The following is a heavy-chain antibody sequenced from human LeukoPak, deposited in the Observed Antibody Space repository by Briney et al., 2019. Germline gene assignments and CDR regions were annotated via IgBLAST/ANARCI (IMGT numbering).Heavy chain of an antibody. J-gene: IGHJ6*03. V-gene: IGHV4-30-4*08. D-gene: IGHD6-13*01. Sequence: PSQTLSLTCTVSGGSISSGDYYWSWIRQPPGKGLEWIGYIYYSGSTYYNPSLKGRVTISVDTSKNQFSLKLSSVTAADTAVYYCARDGRYSSSWYYMDVWGKGTTVTVSS. CDR2: IYYSGST. CDR1: GGSISSGDYY. CDR3: ARDGRYSSSWYYMDV.